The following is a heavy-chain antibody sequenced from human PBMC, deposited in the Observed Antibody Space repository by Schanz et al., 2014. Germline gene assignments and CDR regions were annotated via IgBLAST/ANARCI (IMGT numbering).Heavy chain of an antibody. V-gene: IGHV3-21*02. CDR1: GFGFSSYS. J-gene: IGHJ4*02. CDR3: ARDLPRTFLFDY. CDR2: ISYGTSYI. Sequence: EVQLVESGGGLVKPGGSLRLSCAASGFGFSSYSMNWVRQAPGKGLEWVSSISYGTSYIYYAESVKGRFTISRDNAKNSLYLQMDSLRAEDTAVYYCARDLPRTFLFDYWGQGTLVTVSS.